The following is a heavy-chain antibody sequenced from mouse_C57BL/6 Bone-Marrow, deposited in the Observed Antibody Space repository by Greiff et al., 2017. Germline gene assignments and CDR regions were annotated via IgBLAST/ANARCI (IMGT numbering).Heavy chain of an antibody. CDR2: INPSTGGT. CDR3: ARDYGSSY. J-gene: IGHJ2*01. Sequence: EVKLVESGPELVKPGASVKISCKASGYSFTGYYMNWVKQSPEKSLEWIGEINPSTGGTTYNQKFKAKATLTVEKSSSTAYMQLKSLTSEDSAVYYCARDYGSSYWGQGTTLTVSS. D-gene: IGHD1-1*01. CDR1: GYSFTGYY. V-gene: IGHV1-42*01.